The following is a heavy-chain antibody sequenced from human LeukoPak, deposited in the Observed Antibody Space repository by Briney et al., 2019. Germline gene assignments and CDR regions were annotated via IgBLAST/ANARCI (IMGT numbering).Heavy chain of an antibody. Sequence: PGGSLRLSCAASGFTFSSYAMSWVRQAPGKGLEWVSAISGSGGSTYYADSVKGRFTISRDNSKNTLYLQMNSLRAEDTAVYYCAKGGLWFGELNDFDYWGQGTLVTVSS. CDR2: ISGSGGST. D-gene: IGHD3-10*01. CDR1: GFTFSSYA. J-gene: IGHJ4*02. CDR3: AKGGLWFGELNDFDY. V-gene: IGHV3-23*01.